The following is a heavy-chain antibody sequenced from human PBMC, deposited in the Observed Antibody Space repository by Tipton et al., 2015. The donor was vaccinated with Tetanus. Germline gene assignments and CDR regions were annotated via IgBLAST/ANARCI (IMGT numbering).Heavy chain of an antibody. CDR3: ARANFDFPKKGPFDY. CDR2: IDNGGRT. D-gene: IGHD2/OR15-2a*01. J-gene: IGHJ4*02. CDR1: GGSVRSGDYY. V-gene: IGHV4-61*08. Sequence: GLVKPSETLSLTCTVSGGSVRSGDYYWTWIRQPPGKGLEWVGYIDNGGRTNYTPSLKSRLTTSLDKAKKQFSLNLTSVTAADTAVYFCARANFDFPKKGPFDYWGQGTLVTVSS.